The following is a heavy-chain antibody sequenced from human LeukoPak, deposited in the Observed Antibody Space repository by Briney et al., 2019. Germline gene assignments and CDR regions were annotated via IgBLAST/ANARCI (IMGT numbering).Heavy chain of an antibody. V-gene: IGHV3-7*03. D-gene: IGHD6-13*01. J-gene: IGHJ4*02. CDR2: IKQDGSEK. CDR3: ARDPIAAAGITFDY. CDR1: GFTLSSYW. Sequence: GSLRLSCSASGFTLSSYWMSWVRQAPGKGLEWVAHIKQDGSEKYYVDSVKGRFTISRDNAKNSLYLQMNSLRAEDTAVYYCARDPIAAAGITFDYWGQGTLVTVSS.